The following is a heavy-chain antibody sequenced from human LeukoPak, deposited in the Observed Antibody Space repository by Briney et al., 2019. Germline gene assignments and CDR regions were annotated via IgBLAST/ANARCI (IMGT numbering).Heavy chain of an antibody. CDR1: GGSISSYY. J-gene: IGHJ4*02. Sequence: PSETLSLTCTVSGGSISSYYWSWIRQPPGKGLEWIGYIYYSGSTNYNPSLKSRVTISVDTSKNQFSLKLSSVTAADTAVYYCARYSSSWLFFDYWGQGTLVTVSS. D-gene: IGHD6-13*01. CDR2: IYYSGST. CDR3: ARYSSSWLFFDY. V-gene: IGHV4-59*01.